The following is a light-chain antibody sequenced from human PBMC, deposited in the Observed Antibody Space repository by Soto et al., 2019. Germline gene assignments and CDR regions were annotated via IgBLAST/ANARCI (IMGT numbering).Light chain of an antibody. Sequence: NFMLTQPHSVSESPGKTVTISCTGSSGSIASNYVQWYQQRPGSAPTTVIYEDNQRPSGVPDRFSGSIDSSSNSASLTISGLKTEDEADYYCSSYTSSTTWVFGGATKVTVL. V-gene: IGLV6-57*02. J-gene: IGLJ3*02. CDR3: SSYTSSTTWV. CDR1: SGSIASNY. CDR2: EDN.